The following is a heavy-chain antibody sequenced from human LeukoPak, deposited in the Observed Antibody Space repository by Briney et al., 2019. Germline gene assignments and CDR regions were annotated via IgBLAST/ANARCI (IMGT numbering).Heavy chain of an antibody. CDR3: ASGYSNPDEPTAPPMDV. J-gene: IGHJ6*03. CDR2: IYYSGST. D-gene: IGHD4-11*01. CDR1: GGSISSGGYY. V-gene: IGHV4-31*03. Sequence: SETLSLTCSVSGGSISSGGYYWSWIRQHPGKGLEWIGYIYYSGSTYYNPSLKSRVTISVDTSKNQFSLKLSSVTAADTAVYYCASGYSNPDEPTAPPMDVWGKGTTVTVSS.